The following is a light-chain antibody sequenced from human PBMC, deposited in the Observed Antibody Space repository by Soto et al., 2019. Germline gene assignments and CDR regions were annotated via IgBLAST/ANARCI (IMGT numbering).Light chain of an antibody. V-gene: IGKV3-20*01. CDR1: QNVGTD. J-gene: IGKJ3*01. CDR3: QQYGSSPPFT. CDR2: GAS. Sequence: EIVMTQSPATLSVSPGERATLSCRASQNVGTDLAWYQQKPGQAPRLLIYGASTRATGIPDRFSGSGSGTDFTLTISRLEPEDFAVYFCQQYGSSPPFTFGPGTKVD.